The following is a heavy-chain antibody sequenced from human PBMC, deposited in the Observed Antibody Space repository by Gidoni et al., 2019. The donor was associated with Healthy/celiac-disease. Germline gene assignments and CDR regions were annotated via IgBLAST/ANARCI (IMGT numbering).Heavy chain of an antibody. V-gene: IGHV3-23*01. CDR2: ISGSCGST. J-gene: IGHJ3*02. CDR3: VKDKRGIAADGAFDI. CDR1: GFTFSSCA. Sequence: EVQLLECGGGLGQPGGSLRLSCSASGFTFSSCAMRWVRQATGKGLEWVSAISGSCGSTYYADSVKGRFTIARDNAKNRLYLQMNSLRAEVTAVYYCVKDKRGIAADGAFDIWGQGTMVTVSS. D-gene: IGHD6-13*01.